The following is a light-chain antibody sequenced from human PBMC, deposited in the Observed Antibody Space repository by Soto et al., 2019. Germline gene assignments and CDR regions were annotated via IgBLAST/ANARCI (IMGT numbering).Light chain of an antibody. Sequence: VLTQPPSVSVAPGQTARITCGGNNIGSKSVHWYQQKPGQAPVLVIYDDGDRPSGIPERFSGSNSGNTATLTISRVEAGDEADYFCQVWDSSSDHREVFGNGTKLTVL. CDR2: DDG. J-gene: IGLJ1*01. V-gene: IGLV3-21*02. CDR3: QVWDSSSDHREV. CDR1: NIGSKS.